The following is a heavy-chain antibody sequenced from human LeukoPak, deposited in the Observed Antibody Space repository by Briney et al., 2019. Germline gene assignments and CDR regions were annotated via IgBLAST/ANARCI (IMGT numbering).Heavy chain of an antibody. Sequence: PGGSLRLSCAASGFTFSSYGMHWVRQAPGKGLEWVAVISYDGSNKYYADSVKGRFTISRDNSKNTLYLQMNSLRAEDTAVYYCAKDPTVVTTRVYYFDYWGQGTLVTVSS. CDR3: AKDPTVVTTRVYYFDY. J-gene: IGHJ4*02. V-gene: IGHV3-30*18. D-gene: IGHD4-23*01. CDR1: GFTFSSYG. CDR2: ISYDGSNK.